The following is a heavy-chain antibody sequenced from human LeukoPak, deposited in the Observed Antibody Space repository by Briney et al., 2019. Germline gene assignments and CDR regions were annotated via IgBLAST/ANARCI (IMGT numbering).Heavy chain of an antibody. CDR1: GHTFTGYY. CDR2: INPNSGGT. J-gene: IGHJ6*03. D-gene: IGHD2-2*01. Sequence: ASVKVSCKASGHTFTGYYMHWVRQAPGQGLEWMGWINPNSGGTNYAQKFQGRVTMTRDTSISTAYMELSRLRSDDTAVYYCARTYCSSTNCYANYYYYYMDVWGKGTTVTVSS. CDR3: ARTYCSSTNCYANYYYYYMDV. V-gene: IGHV1-2*02.